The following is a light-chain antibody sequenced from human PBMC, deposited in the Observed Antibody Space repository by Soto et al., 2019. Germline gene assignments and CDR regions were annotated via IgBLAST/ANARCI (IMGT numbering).Light chain of an antibody. CDR3: QQYNGYSS. CDR1: QSISSW. J-gene: IGKJ1*01. Sequence: DIPMTQSPSTLSASVGDRVTITCRASQSISSWLAWYQQKPGKAPNLLIYDASSLESGVPSRFSGSGFGTEFTLSISSLQPDDFATYYFQQYNGYSSFGEGTKVEIK. V-gene: IGKV1-5*01. CDR2: DAS.